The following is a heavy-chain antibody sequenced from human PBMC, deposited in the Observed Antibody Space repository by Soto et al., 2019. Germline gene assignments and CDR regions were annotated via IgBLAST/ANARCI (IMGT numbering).Heavy chain of an antibody. Sequence: QVQLQESGPGLVKASQTLSLTCTVSGSSISSGGYYWSWIRQHPGKGLEWIGYIYYNGNTYYNPSLKSRITLSLDTSKNQFSLKLTSVTAADTAVYYCAGGSSKSWFDPWGQGTLVTVSS. J-gene: IGHJ5*02. D-gene: IGHD6-6*01. CDR1: GSSISSGGYY. V-gene: IGHV4-31*03. CDR2: IYYNGNT. CDR3: AGGSSKSWFDP.